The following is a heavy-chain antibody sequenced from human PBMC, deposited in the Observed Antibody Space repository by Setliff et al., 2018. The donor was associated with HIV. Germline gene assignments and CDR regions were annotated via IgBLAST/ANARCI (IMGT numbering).Heavy chain of an antibody. J-gene: IGHJ4*02. V-gene: IGHV3-30*04. CDR2: ISYDGSDK. CDR1: GFTFSNYA. CDR3: ATLSSNWHLDY. Sequence: LRLSCAASGFTFSNYAMHWVRQAPVKGLEWVAVISYDGSDKYYADSVKGRFTISRDDSKNTVYLQMNSLRAEDTAVYYCATLSSNWHLDYWGQVTLVTVSS. D-gene: IGHD6-13*01.